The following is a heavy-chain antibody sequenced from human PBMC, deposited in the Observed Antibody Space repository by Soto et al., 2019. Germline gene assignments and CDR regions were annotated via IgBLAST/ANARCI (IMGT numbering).Heavy chain of an antibody. CDR2: ISHSGST. J-gene: IGHJ4*02. D-gene: IGHD2-2*02. V-gene: IGHV4-31*03. CDR1: GGSISSAAYY. Sequence: QVQLQESGPGLVKPSQTLSLTCTVSGGSISSAAYYWSWIRQHPGKGLEWIGYISHSGSTYYNPSLRSRVIISVDTSKNQFSLSLTSVTAADTAVYYCAREYTYGSNFFDCWGQGARVTVSS. CDR3: AREYTYGSNFFDC.